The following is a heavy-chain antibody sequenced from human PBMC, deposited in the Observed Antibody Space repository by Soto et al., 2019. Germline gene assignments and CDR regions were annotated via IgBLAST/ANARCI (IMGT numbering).Heavy chain of an antibody. J-gene: IGHJ6*02. CDR3: SRVAAAGYHYYYYYGMDV. CDR1: GFTFGDYA. Sequence: PGGSLRLSCTASGFTFGDYAMSWVRQAPGKGLEWVGFIRSKAYGGTTEYAASVKGRFTISRDDSKSIAYLQMNSLKTEDTAVYYCSRVAAAGYHYYYYYGMDVWGQGTTVTVSS. D-gene: IGHD6-13*01. CDR2: IRSKAYGGTT. V-gene: IGHV3-49*04.